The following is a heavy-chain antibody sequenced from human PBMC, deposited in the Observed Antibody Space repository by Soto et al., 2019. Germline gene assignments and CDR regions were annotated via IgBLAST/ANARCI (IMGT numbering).Heavy chain of an antibody. D-gene: IGHD1-7*01. Sequence: QVQLVESGGGVVQPGRSLRLSCAASGFTFSSYGMHWVRQAPGKGLEWVAVISYDGSNKYYVDSVKGRFTISRDNSKNTLYLQMNSLRAEDTAVYYCAKDLPNWELPWFDPWGQGTLVTVSS. CDR2: ISYDGSNK. CDR1: GFTFSSYG. J-gene: IGHJ5*02. CDR3: AKDLPNWELPWFDP. V-gene: IGHV3-30*18.